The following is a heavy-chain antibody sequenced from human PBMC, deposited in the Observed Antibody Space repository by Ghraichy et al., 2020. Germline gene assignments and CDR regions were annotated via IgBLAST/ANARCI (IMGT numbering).Heavy chain of an antibody. D-gene: IGHD3-10*01. CDR2: ISSNGVSK. V-gene: IGHV3-64D*09. CDR3: VKVLHSGSHYRGADY. J-gene: IGHJ4*02. CDR1: GFTFSDYA. Sequence: GGSLRLSCSASGFTFSDYAMHWVRQAPGKALEYVSAISSNGVSKYYTDSVKGRFTISRDNSKNTLYLQMSSLRAEDTAVYYCVKVLHSGSHYRGADYWGQGPLVTVSS.